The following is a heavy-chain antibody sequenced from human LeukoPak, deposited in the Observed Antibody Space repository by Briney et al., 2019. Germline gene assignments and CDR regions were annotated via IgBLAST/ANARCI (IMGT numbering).Heavy chain of an antibody. V-gene: IGHV1-2*02. CDR2: INPNSGGT. D-gene: IGHD3-9*01. J-gene: IGHJ6*03. CDR3: ARDLLRYFDWDYMDV. Sequence: ASVKVSCKASGYTFTGYYMHWVRQAPGQGLEWMGWINPNSGGTNYAQKFQGRVTMTRDTSISTAYMELSRLRSDDTAVYYCARDLLRYFDWDYMDVCGKGTTVTVSS. CDR1: GYTFTGYY.